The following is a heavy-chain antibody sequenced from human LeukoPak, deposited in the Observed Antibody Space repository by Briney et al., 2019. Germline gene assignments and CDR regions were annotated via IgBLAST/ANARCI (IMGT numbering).Heavy chain of an antibody. V-gene: IGHV1-2*02. J-gene: IGHJ4*02. CDR2: INPNSGGT. CDR3: AKRGYCSSTSCYDY. Sequence: ASVKVSCKASGYTFTGYYMHWVRQAPGQGLEWMGWINPNSGGTNYAQKFQGRVTMTRDTSISTAYMELSRLRSDDTAVYYCAKRGYCSSTSCYDYWGQGTLVTVSS. CDR1: GYTFTGYY. D-gene: IGHD2-2*01.